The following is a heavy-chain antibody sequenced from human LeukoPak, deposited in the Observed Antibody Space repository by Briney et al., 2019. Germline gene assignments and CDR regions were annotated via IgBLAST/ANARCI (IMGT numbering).Heavy chain of an antibody. CDR2: ISSSSSYI. J-gene: IGHJ4*02. V-gene: IGHV3-21*01. D-gene: IGHD6-19*01. Sequence: GGSLRLSCAASGFTFSSYSMNWVRQAPGKGLEWVSSISSSSSYIYYADSVKGRFTISRDNAKNSLYLQMNSLRAEGTAVYYCARDLAVAGGEDYWGQGTLVTVSS. CDR3: ARDLAVAGGEDY. CDR1: GFTFSSYS.